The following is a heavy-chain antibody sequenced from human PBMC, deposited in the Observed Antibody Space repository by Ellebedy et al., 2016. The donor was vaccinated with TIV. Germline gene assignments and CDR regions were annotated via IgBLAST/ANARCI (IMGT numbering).Heavy chain of an antibody. V-gene: IGHV3-23*01. CDR1: GFTFRSYA. Sequence: GESLKISCAASGFTFRSYAMSWVRQAPGKGLEWVSSINYSGGSTYYADSVKGRFIISRDNSKKTLYLQMNSLRAEDTAVYYCAKGRGGGSDSSAPRYYFDYWGLGTLVTVSS. CDR3: AKGRGGGSDSSAPRYYFDY. D-gene: IGHD3-22*01. J-gene: IGHJ4*02. CDR2: INYSGGST.